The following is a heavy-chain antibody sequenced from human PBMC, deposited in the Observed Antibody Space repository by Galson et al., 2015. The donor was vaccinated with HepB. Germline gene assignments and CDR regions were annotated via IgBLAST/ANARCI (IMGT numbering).Heavy chain of an antibody. CDR1: GFTFSGSA. D-gene: IGHD2-8*02. J-gene: IGHJ3*02. Sequence: SLRLSCAASGFTFSGSAMHWVRQASGKGLEWVGRIRSKANSYATAYAASVKGRFTISRDDSKNTACLQMNSLKTEDTAVYYCTRHADILVVYPFDIWGQGTMVTVSS. CDR2: IRSKANSYAT. V-gene: IGHV3-73*01. CDR3: TRHADILVVYPFDI.